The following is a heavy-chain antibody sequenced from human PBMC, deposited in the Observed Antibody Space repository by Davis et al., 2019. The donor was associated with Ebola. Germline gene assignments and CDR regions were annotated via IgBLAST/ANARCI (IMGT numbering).Heavy chain of an antibody. CDR2: IIPIFGTA. Sequence: SVKVSCKASGGTFSSYAISWVRQAPGQGLEWMGGIIPIFGTANYAQKFQGRVTITADESTSTAYMELSSLRSEDTAVYYCARDRPYGGNPEGNFDLWGRGTLVTVSS. J-gene: IGHJ2*01. CDR1: GGTFSSYA. D-gene: IGHD4-23*01. CDR3: ARDRPYGGNPEGNFDL. V-gene: IGHV1-69*13.